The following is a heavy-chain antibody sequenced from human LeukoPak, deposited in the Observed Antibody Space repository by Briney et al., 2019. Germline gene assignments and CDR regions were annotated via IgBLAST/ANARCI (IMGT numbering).Heavy chain of an antibody. D-gene: IGHD4-17*01. V-gene: IGHV3-48*03. CDR2: ISSSGTPV. CDR1: GFTFSSYA. J-gene: IGHJ4*02. Sequence: PGGSPRLSCAASGFTFSSYAMNWVRQAPGKGLEVISSISSSGTPVYYADSVKGRFTISRDNARKSVYLEMNSLRAEDTAVYFCARGANDYGDYRGFDHSGQGTLVTVSS. CDR3: ARGANDYGDYRGFDH.